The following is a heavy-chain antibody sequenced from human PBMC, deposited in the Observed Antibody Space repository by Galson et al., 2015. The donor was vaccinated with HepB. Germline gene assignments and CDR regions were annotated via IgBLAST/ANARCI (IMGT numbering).Heavy chain of an antibody. CDR3: AKVGGTYYGSGRPFDY. D-gene: IGHD3-10*01. Sequence: SLRLSYAASGFTFSSFAMSWVRQAPGKGLEWVSSISGSGDSTYYADSVKGRFTISRDDPTHTLYLQVNSLRAEDTAVYYCAKVGGTYYGSGRPFDYWGQGTLVPVSS. CDR2: ISGSGDST. J-gene: IGHJ4*02. CDR1: GFTFSSFA. V-gene: IGHV3-23*01.